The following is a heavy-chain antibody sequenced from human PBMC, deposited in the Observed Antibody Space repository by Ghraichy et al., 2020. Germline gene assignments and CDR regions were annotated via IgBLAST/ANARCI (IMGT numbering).Heavy chain of an antibody. V-gene: IGHV4-59*01. CDR2: VHYSGST. Sequence: SETLSLTCTVSGGSMSSYYWSWIRQSPGKGLEWIGYVHYSGSTNYNPSLKSRVAISVDTSKNQFSLKLSSVTAADTAVYYCARSREDCRGTTCWPKLWFDPWGRGTLVTVSS. D-gene: IGHD2/OR15-2a*01. CDR3: ARSREDCRGTTCWPKLWFDP. J-gene: IGHJ5*02. CDR1: GGSMSSYY.